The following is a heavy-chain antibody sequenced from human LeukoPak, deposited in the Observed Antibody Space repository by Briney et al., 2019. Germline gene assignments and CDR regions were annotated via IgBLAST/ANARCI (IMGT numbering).Heavy chain of an antibody. J-gene: IGHJ6*02. CDR2: ISSSSSYI. Sequence: PGGSLRLSCAASGFTFSSYSMNWVRHAPGKGLVWVSSISSSSSYIYYADSVKGRFTISRDNAKNSLYLQMNSLRAEDTAVYYCARDRLEYYYGMDVWGQGTTVTVSS. CDR1: GFTFSSYS. CDR3: ARDRLEYYYGMDV. V-gene: IGHV3-21*01. D-gene: IGHD6-19*01.